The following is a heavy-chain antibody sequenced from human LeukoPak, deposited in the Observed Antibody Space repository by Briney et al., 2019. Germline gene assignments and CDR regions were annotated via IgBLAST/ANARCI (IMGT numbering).Heavy chain of an antibody. CDR1: GFTFSSYE. D-gene: IGHD3-22*01. Sequence: GGSLRLSCAASGFTFSSYEMNWVRQAPGKGLEWVSSISSSGSTIYYADSVKGRFTISRDNAKNSLYLQMNSLRAEDTAVYYCARDSPSDTAMVNYDSSGYYPAYFDYWGQGTLVTVSS. J-gene: IGHJ4*02. CDR3: ARDSPSDTAMVNYDSSGYYPAYFDY. V-gene: IGHV3-48*03. CDR2: ISSSGSTI.